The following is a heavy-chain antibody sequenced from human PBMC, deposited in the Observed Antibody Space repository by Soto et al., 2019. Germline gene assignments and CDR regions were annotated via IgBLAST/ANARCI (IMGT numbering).Heavy chain of an antibody. CDR2: IYYSGST. CDR1: GGSISSSSYY. V-gene: IGHV4-39*01. J-gene: IGHJ6*02. D-gene: IGHD1-26*01. CDR3: ARGGLPNQNNYGMDV. Sequence: SETLSLTCTVSGGSISSSSYYWGWIRQPPGKGLEWIGSIYYSGSTYYNPSLKSRVTISVDTSKNQFSLKLSSVTAADTAVYYCARGGLPNQNNYGMDVWGQGTTVTVSS.